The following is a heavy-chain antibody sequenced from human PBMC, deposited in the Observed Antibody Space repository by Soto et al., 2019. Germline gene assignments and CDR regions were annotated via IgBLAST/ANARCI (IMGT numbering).Heavy chain of an antibody. CDR1: GFTFSSYA. CDR3: ARSSSSGDYYYGMDV. D-gene: IGHD6-6*01. V-gene: IGHV3-30-3*01. Sequence: GGSLRLSCAASGFTFSSYAMHWVRQAPGKGLEWVAVISYDGSNKYYADSVKGRFTISRDNSKNTLYLQMNSLRAEDTAVYYCARSSSSGDYYYGMDVWGQGTTVTVSS. J-gene: IGHJ6*02. CDR2: ISYDGSNK.